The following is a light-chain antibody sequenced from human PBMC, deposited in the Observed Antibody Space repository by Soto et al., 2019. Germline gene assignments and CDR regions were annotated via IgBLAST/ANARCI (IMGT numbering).Light chain of an antibody. V-gene: IGKV3D-15*01. CDR2: GAS. CDR1: QSVSSN. CDR3: QQYSFFPQT. J-gene: IGKJ1*01. Sequence: GVTQSPATVSVCIGEKATRSCRASQSVSSNLAWYQQKPGQAPRLLIYGASTRATGITDRFGGSGSGTDCTLAISRLGPGDLAVYFCQQYSFFPQTFGQGTKVDI.